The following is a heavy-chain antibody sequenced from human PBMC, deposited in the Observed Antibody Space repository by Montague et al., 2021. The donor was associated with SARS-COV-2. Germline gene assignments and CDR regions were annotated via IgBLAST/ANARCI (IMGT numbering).Heavy chain of an antibody. CDR3: AKESVWGAFDI. V-gene: IGHV3-33*06. CDR2: IWYDGSNK. Sequence: SLRLSCAASGFTFSSYGMHWVRQAPGKGLEWVAVIWYDGSNKYYADSVKGRFTISRDNSKNTPYLQMNSLRAEDTAVYYCAKESVWGAFDIWGQGTMVTVSS. D-gene: IGHD3-16*01. CDR1: GFTFSSYG. J-gene: IGHJ3*02.